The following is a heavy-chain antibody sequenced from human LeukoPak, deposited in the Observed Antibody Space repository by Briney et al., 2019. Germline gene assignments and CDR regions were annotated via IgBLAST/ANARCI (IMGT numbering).Heavy chain of an antibody. V-gene: IGHV3-74*01. CDR2: VTNDGSGT. D-gene: IGHD6-19*01. J-gene: IGHJ4*01. CDR1: GFTFSNYW. Sequence: GGSLRLSCAASGFTFSNYWMHWVRHAPGRGLVLVSRVTNDGSGTSYADSLVGRLTISSVNATNTLYLQMSSLRVEDTAVYYCAREGPWPVDYWGQGTLVIVSS. CDR3: AREGPWPVDY.